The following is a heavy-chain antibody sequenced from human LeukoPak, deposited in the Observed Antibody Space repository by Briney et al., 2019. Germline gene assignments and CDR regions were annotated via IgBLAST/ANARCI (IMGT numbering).Heavy chain of an antibody. J-gene: IGHJ6*03. D-gene: IGHD1-14*01. CDR1: GGSISSYY. Sequence: SETLSLTCTVSGGSISSYYWSWIRQPPGKGLEWIGYIHYSGTTNYNPSLKSRVTISVDTSKNQFSLKLSSVTAADTAVYYCARVSWFPGTSYYYMDVWGKGTTVTVSS. CDR2: IHYSGTT. V-gene: IGHV4-59*01. CDR3: ARVSWFPGTSYYYMDV.